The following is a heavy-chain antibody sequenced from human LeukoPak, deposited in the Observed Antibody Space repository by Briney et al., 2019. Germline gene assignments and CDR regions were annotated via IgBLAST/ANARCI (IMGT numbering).Heavy chain of an antibody. Sequence: GGSLRLSCAASGFTFSNVWMSWVRQAPGKGLEWVGHIKSKTDGGTTDYAALVKGRFTISRDVSKDTLYLQMNSLKTEDTAVYHCATDYVGGRWGQGTLVTVSS. D-gene: IGHD1-26*01. V-gene: IGHV3-15*01. CDR3: ATDYVGGR. J-gene: IGHJ4*02. CDR1: GFTFSNVW. CDR2: IKSKTDGGTT.